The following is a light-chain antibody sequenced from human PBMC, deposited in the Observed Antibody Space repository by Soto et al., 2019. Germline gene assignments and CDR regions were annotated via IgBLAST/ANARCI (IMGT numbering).Light chain of an antibody. Sequence: DIQMTQSPSSLSASVGDRVTITCRASQSISSYLNWYQQKPGKAPKLLIYAGSSLQSGVRSRFSGSGSGTDFTLTISSLQPEDFATYYCQQSYSTPRYTFGQGTKLEIK. J-gene: IGKJ2*01. CDR3: QQSYSTPRYT. CDR2: AGS. CDR1: QSISSY. V-gene: IGKV1-39*01.